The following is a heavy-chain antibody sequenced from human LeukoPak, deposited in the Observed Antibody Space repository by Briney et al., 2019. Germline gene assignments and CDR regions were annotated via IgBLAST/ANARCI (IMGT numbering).Heavy chain of an antibody. CDR1: GYTFTSYA. Sequence: GASVEVSCKASGYTFTSYAMHWVRQAPGQRLERMGWINAGNGDTKYSQKFQGRVTITRDTSASTAYMELSSLRSEDTAVYYCARGPPYYYDSSGYYYFPLDYWGQGTLVTVSS. D-gene: IGHD3-22*01. J-gene: IGHJ4*02. CDR3: ARGPPYYYDSSGYYYFPLDY. V-gene: IGHV1-3*01. CDR2: INAGNGDT.